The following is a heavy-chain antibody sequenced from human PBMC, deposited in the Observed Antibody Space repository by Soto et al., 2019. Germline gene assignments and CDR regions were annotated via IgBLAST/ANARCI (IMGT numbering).Heavy chain of an antibody. CDR3: ARGRGYSGYYFDY. D-gene: IGHD5-12*01. CDR1: GFTFSTYW. J-gene: IGHJ4*02. CDR2: IKQDGSEK. V-gene: IGHV3-7*03. Sequence: EVRLVESGGGLVQPGGSLRLSCAASGFTFSTYWMSWVRQAPGKGLEWVANIKQDGSEKYYVDSVKGRFTISRDNAKNSLYLQMNSLRAEDTAVYYCARGRGYSGYYFDYWGQGTLVTVSS.